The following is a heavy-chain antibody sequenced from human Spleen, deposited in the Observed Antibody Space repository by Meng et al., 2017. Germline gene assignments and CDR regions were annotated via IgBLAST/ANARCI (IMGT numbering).Heavy chain of an antibody. D-gene: IGHD3-10*01. V-gene: IGHV1-46*01. J-gene: IGHJ5*02. Sequence: QGPLGPSGAEFEKPGAPVKGTCKASGYTFTSDNMHWVRQAPGQGLEWMGIINPSGGSTSYAQKFQGRVTMTRDTSTSTVYMELSSLRSEDTAVYYCARDRFGEVNWFDPWGQGTLVTVSS. CDR1: GYTFTSDN. CDR2: INPSGGST. CDR3: ARDRFGEVNWFDP.